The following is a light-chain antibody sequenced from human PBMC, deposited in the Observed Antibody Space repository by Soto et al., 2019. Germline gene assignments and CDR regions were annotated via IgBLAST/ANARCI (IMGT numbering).Light chain of an antibody. Sequence: QSVLTQPPSVSGAPGQRVTISCTGSGSNIGAGYDVHWYQHLPGTAPKLLIYTNMNRPSGVPDRFSASKSGTSASLAITGLQAGDEADYYCQSYDSSLSGVVFGGGTKLTVL. J-gene: IGLJ2*01. CDR2: TNM. CDR1: GSNIGAGYD. V-gene: IGLV1-40*01. CDR3: QSYDSSLSGVV.